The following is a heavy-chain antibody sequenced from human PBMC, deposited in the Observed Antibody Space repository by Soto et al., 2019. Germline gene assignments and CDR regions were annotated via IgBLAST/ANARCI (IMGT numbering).Heavy chain of an antibody. D-gene: IGHD2-8*02. V-gene: IGHV4-4*02. CDR2: IFQSGST. CDR3: ARDKITGLFDY. J-gene: IGHJ4*02. Sequence: SETLSLTCAVSGGSISSNNWWSWVRQPPGKGLEWIGEIFQSGSTNYNPSLKSRVTISVDKSKNQFSLKLTSVTAADTAVYYCARDKITGLFDYWGQGTLVTVSS. CDR1: GGSISSNNW.